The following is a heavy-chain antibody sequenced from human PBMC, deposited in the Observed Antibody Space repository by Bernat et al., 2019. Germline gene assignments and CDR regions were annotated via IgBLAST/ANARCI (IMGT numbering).Heavy chain of an antibody. Sequence: QVQLVQSGGGVVQPGRSLRLSCAASGFTFSSYGMHWVRQAPGKGLDWVAVISHAGRNKYYADTVKGRFTISRDNSKNTLYLQMNSLRAEDTAVYYCAGGEAGYSSSWYFGYWGQGTLVTVSS. CDR3: AGGEAGYSSSWYFGY. D-gene: IGHD6-13*01. V-gene: IGHV3-30*03. CDR2: ISHAGRNK. CDR1: GFTFSSYG. J-gene: IGHJ4*02.